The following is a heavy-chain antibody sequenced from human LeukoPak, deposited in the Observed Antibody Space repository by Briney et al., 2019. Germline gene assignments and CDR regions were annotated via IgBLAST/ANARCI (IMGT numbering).Heavy chain of an antibody. CDR1: GFTFSSYA. V-gene: IGHV3-23*01. Sequence: GGSLRLSCAASGFTFSSYAMSWVRQAPGKGLEWVSAISGSGGSTYYADSVKGRFTISRDNSKNTLYLQMNSLRAEDTAVYYCAKDGRLGIVATTNLHYWGQGTLVTVSS. J-gene: IGHJ4*02. CDR2: ISGSGGST. D-gene: IGHD5-12*01. CDR3: AKDGRLGIVATTNLHY.